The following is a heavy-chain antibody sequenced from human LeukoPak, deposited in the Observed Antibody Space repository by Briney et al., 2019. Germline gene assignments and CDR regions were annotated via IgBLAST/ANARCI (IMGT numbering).Heavy chain of an antibody. CDR2: IYHSGST. V-gene: IGHV4-38-2*02. CDR1: GYSISSGYY. CDR3: ARFIPSPEQWLVRTVSWYFDL. Sequence: SSETLSLTCTVSGYSISSGYYWGWIRQPPGKGLEWIGSIYHSGSTYYNPSLKSRVTISVDTSKNQFSLKLSSVTAADTAVYYCARFIPSPEQWLVRTVSWYFDLWGRGTLVTVSS. D-gene: IGHD6-19*01. J-gene: IGHJ2*01.